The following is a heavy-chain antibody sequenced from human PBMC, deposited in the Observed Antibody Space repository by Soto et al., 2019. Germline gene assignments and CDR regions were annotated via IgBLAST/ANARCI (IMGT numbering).Heavy chain of an antibody. J-gene: IGHJ4*02. V-gene: IGHV3-23*01. Sequence: GGSLRLSCAASGFTFSSYAMSWVRQAPGKGLEWVSAISGSGGSTYYADSVKGRFTISRDNSKITVYLQMNSLRAEDTAVYYCAKDFLRGSSWYDINYFDYWGQGTLVTVSS. CDR3: AKDFLRGSSWYDINYFDY. CDR1: GFTFSSYA. CDR2: ISGSGGST. D-gene: IGHD6-13*01.